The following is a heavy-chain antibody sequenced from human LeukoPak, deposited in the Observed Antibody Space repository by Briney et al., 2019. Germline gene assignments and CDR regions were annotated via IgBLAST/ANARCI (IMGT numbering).Heavy chain of an antibody. Sequence: GASVKVSCKASGYTFTSYGISWVRQAPGQGLEWMGWISAYNGNTNYAQKLQGRVTMTTDTSTSTAYMELRSLRSDDTAVYYCAREKGELLWFGELFPHHFDYWGQGTLVTVSS. CDR2: ISAYNGNT. CDR3: AREKGELLWFGELFPHHFDY. D-gene: IGHD3-10*01. V-gene: IGHV1-18*01. CDR1: GYTFTSYG. J-gene: IGHJ4*02.